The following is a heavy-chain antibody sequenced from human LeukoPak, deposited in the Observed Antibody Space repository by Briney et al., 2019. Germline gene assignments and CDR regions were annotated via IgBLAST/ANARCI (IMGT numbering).Heavy chain of an antibody. D-gene: IGHD3-10*01. CDR3: ARDAGFGHLLRYFFDY. Sequence: PGGSLRLSCAASGFTFSTFGMNWVRQAPGKGLEWISYISSSSSTIYYADSVKGRFTMSRDIAKNSLYLQMNSLRAEDTAVYYCARDAGFGHLLRYFFDYWGQGTLVTVSS. V-gene: IGHV3-48*01. CDR2: ISSSSSTI. J-gene: IGHJ4*02. CDR1: GFTFSTFG.